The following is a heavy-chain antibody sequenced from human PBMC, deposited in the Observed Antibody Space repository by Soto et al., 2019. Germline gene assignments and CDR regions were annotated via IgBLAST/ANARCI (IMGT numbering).Heavy chain of an antibody. J-gene: IGHJ4*02. Sequence: QVQLVESGGGVVQPGRSLRLSCAASGFTFSNFGMHWVRQAPGKGLEWVAVISSDGSDKYYSDSVKGRFTISRDNSKNPLLLQMNSLRVEDTAVYYCAKGSEVARQELDYWGQGTLVTVSS. CDR3: AKGSEVARQELDY. CDR2: ISSDGSDK. V-gene: IGHV3-30*18. CDR1: GFTFSNFG. D-gene: IGHD2-15*01.